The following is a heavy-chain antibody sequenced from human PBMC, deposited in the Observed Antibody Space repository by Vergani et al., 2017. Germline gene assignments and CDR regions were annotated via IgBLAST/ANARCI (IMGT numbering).Heavy chain of an antibody. J-gene: IGHJ4*02. CDR1: GGSISSYY. D-gene: IGHD2-2*02. CDR3: ARICSSTSCYTPLFDY. Sequence: QVQLQESGPGLVKPSETLSLTCTVSGGSISSYYWSWIRQPPGKGLECIGYIYYSGSTNYNPSLKSRVTISVDTSKNQFSLKLSSVTAADTAVYYCARICSSTSCYTPLFDYWGQGTLVTVSS. V-gene: IGHV4-59*01. CDR2: IYYSGST.